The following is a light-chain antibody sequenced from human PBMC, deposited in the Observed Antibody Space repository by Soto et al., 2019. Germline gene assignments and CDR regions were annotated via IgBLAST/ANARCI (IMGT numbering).Light chain of an antibody. Sequence: QSVLTQPPLVSGAPGQRDTISCTGSSSNIGAGYDVHWYQQLPGTAPKLLIYANSNRPSGVPDRFSGSKSGTSASLAITGLQAEDEADYYCQSYDSSLSGYVFGTGTKLTVL. CDR3: QSYDSSLSGYV. J-gene: IGLJ1*01. V-gene: IGLV1-40*01. CDR2: ANS. CDR1: SSNIGAGYD.